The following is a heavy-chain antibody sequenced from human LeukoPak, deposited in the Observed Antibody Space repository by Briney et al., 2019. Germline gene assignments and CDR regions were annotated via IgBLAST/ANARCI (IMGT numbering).Heavy chain of an antibody. J-gene: IGHJ5*02. D-gene: IGHD2-2*01. CDR1: GYTLTSDG. CDR2: NNTNTGNP. V-gene: IGHV7-4-1*02. CDR3: ARALPGCGSTNCYGLET. Sequence: ASVKVSCKASGYTLTSDGMNWVRQDPGQALEWMGWNNTNTGNPKYGQGFTGRFVFSLDTSVNTAYLQISCLQAEDTAVYYCARALPGCGSTNCYGLETWGQGTLVTVSS.